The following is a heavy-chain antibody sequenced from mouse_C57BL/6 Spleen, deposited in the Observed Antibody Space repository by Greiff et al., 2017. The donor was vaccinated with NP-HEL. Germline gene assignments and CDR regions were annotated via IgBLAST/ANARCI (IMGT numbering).Heavy chain of an antibody. Sequence: EVQLVESGGGLVKPGGSLKLSCAASGFTFSSYAMSWVRQTPEKRLEWVATISDGGSYTYYPDNVKGRFTISRDNAKNNLYLQMSHLKSEDTAMYYCARGGLRGGYAMDYWGQGTSVTVSS. CDR3: ARGGLRGGYAMDY. CDR1: GFTFSSYA. J-gene: IGHJ4*01. V-gene: IGHV5-4*01. D-gene: IGHD2-4*01. CDR2: ISDGGSYT.